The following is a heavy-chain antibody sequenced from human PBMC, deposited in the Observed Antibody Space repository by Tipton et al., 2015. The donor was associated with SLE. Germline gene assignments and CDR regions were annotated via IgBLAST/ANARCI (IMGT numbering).Heavy chain of an antibody. D-gene: IGHD3-22*01. V-gene: IGHV4-39*07. CDR1: GGSISSSSYY. CDR3: ARWGVVVITVDY. CDR2: IYYSGST. Sequence: TLSLTCTVSGGSISSSSYYWGWIRQPPGKGLEWIGSIYYSGSTYYHPSLKSRVTISVDTSKNQFSLKLSSVTAADTAVYYCARWGVVVITVDYWGQGTLVTVSS. J-gene: IGHJ4*02.